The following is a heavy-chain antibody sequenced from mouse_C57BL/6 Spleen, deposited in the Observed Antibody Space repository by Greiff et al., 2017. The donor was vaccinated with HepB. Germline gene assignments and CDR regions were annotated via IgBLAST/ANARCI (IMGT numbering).Heavy chain of an antibody. V-gene: IGHV1-61*01. CDR1: GYTFTSYW. D-gene: IGHD1-1*01. CDR3: ARRFITTVVYFDY. Sequence: QVQLQQPGAELVRPGSSVKLSCKASGYTFTSYWLDWVKQRPGQGLEWIGNIYPSDSETHYNQKFKDKATLTVDKSSSTAYMQLSSLTSEDSAVYYCARRFITTVVYFDYWGQGTTLTVSS. J-gene: IGHJ2*01. CDR2: IYPSDSET.